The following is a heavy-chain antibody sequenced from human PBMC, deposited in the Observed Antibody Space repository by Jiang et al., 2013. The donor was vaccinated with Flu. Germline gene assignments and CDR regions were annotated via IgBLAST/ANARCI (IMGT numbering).Heavy chain of an antibody. J-gene: IGHJ4*02. CDR3: ARTGVSYSSSWYKSFDY. V-gene: IGHV3-23*01. CDR2: ISGSGGST. CDR1: GFTFSSYA. Sequence: CAASGFTFSSYAMSWVRQAPGKGLEWVSAISGSGGSTYYADSVKGRFTISRDNSKNTLYLQMNSLRAEDTAVYYCARTGVSYSSSWYKSFDYWGQGTLVTVSS. D-gene: IGHD6-13*01.